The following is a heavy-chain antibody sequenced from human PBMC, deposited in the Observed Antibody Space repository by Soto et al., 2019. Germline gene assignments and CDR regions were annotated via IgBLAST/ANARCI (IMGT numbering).Heavy chain of an antibody. J-gene: IGHJ4*02. V-gene: IGHV3-23*01. CDR3: AKNPGYYYDSTGYHFDY. CDR2: ISGSGGST. D-gene: IGHD3-22*01. CDR1: GFTFSSDW. Sequence: PGGSLRLSCAASGFTFSSDWMHWVRQAPGKGLVWVSAISGSGGSTYYADSVKGRFTISRDNSKNTLYLQMNSLRAEDTAVYYCAKNPGYYYDSTGYHFDYWGQGTLVTVSS.